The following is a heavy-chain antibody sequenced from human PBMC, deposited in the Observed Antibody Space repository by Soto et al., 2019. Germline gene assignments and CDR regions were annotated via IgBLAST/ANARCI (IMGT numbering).Heavy chain of an antibody. D-gene: IGHD3-3*01. CDR1: GGTFSSYA. V-gene: IGHV1-69*13. CDR2: IIPIFGTA. CDR3: ARVEAVDFWSGYGDNYYYYGMDV. Sequence: ASVKVSCKASGGTFSSYAISWVRQAPGQGLEWMGGIIPIFGTANYAQKFQGRVTITADESTSTAYMELRSLRSEDTAVYYCARVEAVDFWSGYGDNYYYYGMDVWGQGTTVTVSS. J-gene: IGHJ6*02.